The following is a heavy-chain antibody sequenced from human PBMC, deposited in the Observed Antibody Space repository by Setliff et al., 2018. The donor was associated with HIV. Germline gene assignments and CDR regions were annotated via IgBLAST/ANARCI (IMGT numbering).Heavy chain of an antibody. Sequence: SETLSLTCFVSGVSISGHFWGWIRQPPGKGLEWIGYIYTSGTTEYNPSLDSRVTISVDTSRDQFSLNLRSVTAADTALYFCARLIRTGLLYFDYWGLGMLVTVS. CDR1: GVSISGHF. V-gene: IGHV4-4*09. CDR2: IYTSGTT. J-gene: IGHJ4*02. CDR3: ARLIRTGLLYFDY. D-gene: IGHD2-8*02.